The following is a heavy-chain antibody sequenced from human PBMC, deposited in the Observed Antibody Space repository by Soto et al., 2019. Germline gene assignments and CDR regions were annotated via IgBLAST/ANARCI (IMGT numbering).Heavy chain of an antibody. CDR3: ARVCGDSWSGYYSGVGRDY. V-gene: IGHV1-3*01. CDR2: INAGNGNT. CDR1: GYNFTSYA. Sequence: ASVKVSCKVSGYNFTSYAMHCVRQAPGQRLERLGWINAGNGNTKYSQKFQGRVTSTTDTSATTGYMELSSLRYEDTAVYDCARVCGDSWSGYYSGVGRDYWGQGTLVTVSS. J-gene: IGHJ4*02. D-gene: IGHD3-3*01.